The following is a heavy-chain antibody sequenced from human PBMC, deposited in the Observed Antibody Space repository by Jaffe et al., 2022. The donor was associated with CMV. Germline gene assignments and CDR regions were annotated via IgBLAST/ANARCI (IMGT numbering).Heavy chain of an antibody. V-gene: IGHV3-53*01. J-gene: IGHJ3*02. CDR1: GFTVSSNY. Sequence: EVQLVESGGGLIQPGGSLRLSCAASGFTVSSNYMSWVRQAPGKGLEWVSVIYSGGSTYYADSVKGRFTISRDNSKNTLYLQMNSLRAEDTAVYYCARFYGDYGADAFDIWGQGTMVTVSS. D-gene: IGHD4-17*01. CDR3: ARFYGDYGADAFDI. CDR2: IYSGGST.